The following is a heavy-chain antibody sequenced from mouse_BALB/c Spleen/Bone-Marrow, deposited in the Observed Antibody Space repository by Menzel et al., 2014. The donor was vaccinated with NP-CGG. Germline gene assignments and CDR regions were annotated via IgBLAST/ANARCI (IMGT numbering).Heavy chain of an antibody. V-gene: IGHV3-6*02. D-gene: IGHD1-1*01. CDR1: GYSITSGYY. Sequence: DVQLVESGPGLVKPSQSLSLTCSVTGYSITSGYYWNWIRQFPGNKLEWMGYISYDGSNNYNPSLKNRISITRDTSKNQFFLKLSSVTTEDTATYYCAREDYYYGSPFAYWGRGTLVTVSA. CDR2: ISYDGSN. CDR3: AREDYYYGSPFAY. J-gene: IGHJ3*01.